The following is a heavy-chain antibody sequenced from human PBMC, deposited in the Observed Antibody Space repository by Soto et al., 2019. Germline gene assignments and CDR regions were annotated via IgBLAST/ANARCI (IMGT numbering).Heavy chain of an antibody. J-gene: IGHJ4*02. CDR1: GDTVSSNSAA. CDR2: THYRSKWYN. V-gene: IGHV6-1*01. CDR3: GRSVRGHVVKYFDY. Sequence: SQTLSLTCAISGDTVSSNSAAWNWIRQSPSRGLEWLGRTHYRSKWYNDYAVSVKSRITINPDTSKNQFSLQLNSVTPEYTAVYYCGRSVRGHVVKYFDYWGQGTLVTVSS. D-gene: IGHD3-10*01.